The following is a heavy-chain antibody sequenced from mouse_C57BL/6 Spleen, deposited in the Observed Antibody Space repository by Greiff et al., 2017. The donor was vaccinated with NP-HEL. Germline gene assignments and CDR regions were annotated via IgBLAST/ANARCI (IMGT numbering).Heavy chain of an antibody. V-gene: IGHV5-17*01. CDR1: GFTFSDYG. Sequence: EVKLMESGGGLVKPGGSLKLSCAASGFTFSDYGMHWVRQAPEKGLEWVAYISSGSSTIYYADTVKGRFTISRDNAKNTLLLQMTRLRSEDTAMYYCARGTTVVAPRAMDYWGQGTSVTVSS. CDR3: ARGTTVVAPRAMDY. D-gene: IGHD1-1*01. CDR2: ISSGSSTI. J-gene: IGHJ4*01.